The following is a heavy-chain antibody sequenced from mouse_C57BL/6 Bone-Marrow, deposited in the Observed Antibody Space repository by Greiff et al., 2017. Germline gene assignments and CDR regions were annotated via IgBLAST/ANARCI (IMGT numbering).Heavy chain of an antibody. CDR1: GYTFTSYG. V-gene: IGHV1-81*01. J-gene: IGHJ3*01. CDR2: IYPRSGNT. CDR3: ARGEKLWLGRSWFAY. D-gene: IGHD2-2*01. Sequence: QVQLQQSGAELARPGASVKLSCKASGYTFTSYGISWVKQRTGQGLEWIGEIYPRSGNTYYNEKFKGKATLTADKSSSTAYLELRSLTSEDSAVYFCARGEKLWLGRSWFAYWGQGTLVTVSA.